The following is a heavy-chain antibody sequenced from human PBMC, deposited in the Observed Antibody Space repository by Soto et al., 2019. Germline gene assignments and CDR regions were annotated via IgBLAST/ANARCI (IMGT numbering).Heavy chain of an antibody. CDR1: GGSISSYY. J-gene: IGHJ5*02. Sequence: QVQLQESGPGLVKPSETLSLTYTVSGGSISSYYWSWIRQPPGKGLEWIGYMYYRGSTNYNPSLKSRVTISVDTSKNQFSLRLSSVTAADTAVYYCARDVGSGSVWFDPWGQGTLVTVSS. D-gene: IGHD3-10*01. CDR2: MYYRGST. V-gene: IGHV4-59*01. CDR3: ARDVGSGSVWFDP.